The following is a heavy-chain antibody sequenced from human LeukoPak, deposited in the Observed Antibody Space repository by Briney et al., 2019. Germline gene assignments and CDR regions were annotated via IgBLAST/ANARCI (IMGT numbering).Heavy chain of an antibody. Sequence: PGGSLRLSCAASGFTFSSYSMNWVRQAPGKGLEWVSSISSSSSYIYYADSVKGRFTISRDNAKNSLYLQMNSLRAEDTALYYCARSIYSNSAFDYWGQGTLVTVSS. J-gene: IGHJ4*02. CDR1: GFTFSSYS. D-gene: IGHD4-11*01. CDR2: ISSSSSYI. CDR3: ARSIYSNSAFDY. V-gene: IGHV3-21*04.